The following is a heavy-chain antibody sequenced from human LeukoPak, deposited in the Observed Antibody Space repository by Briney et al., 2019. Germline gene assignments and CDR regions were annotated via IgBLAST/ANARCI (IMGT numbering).Heavy chain of an antibody. CDR1: GYTFTSYY. V-gene: IGHV1-46*01. CDR2: INPSGGST. D-gene: IGHD2-2*01. Sequence: ASVKVSCKASGYTFTSYYMHWVRQAPGQGLEWMGIINPSGGSTSYAQKFQGRVTMTRDTSTSTVYMELSSLRSEDTAVYYCARTIGDNIVVVPAAIVTNWYYFDYWGQGTLVTVSS. J-gene: IGHJ4*02. CDR3: ARTIGDNIVVVPAAIVTNWYYFDY.